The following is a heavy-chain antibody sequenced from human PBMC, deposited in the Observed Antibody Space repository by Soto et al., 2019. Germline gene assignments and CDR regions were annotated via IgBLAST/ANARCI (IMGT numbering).Heavy chain of an antibody. CDR3: ARARGGHVEDY. CDR1: GGSISSYY. CDR2: IYYSGST. Sequence: QVQLQESGPGLVKPSETLSLVCTVSGGSISSYYWSWIRQPPGKGLEWIGYIYYSGSTNYNPSLKSRVTISVDTSKNQFSLKLSSVTAADTAVYYCARARGGHVEDYWGQGTLVTVSS. D-gene: IGHD3-10*01. J-gene: IGHJ4*02. V-gene: IGHV4-59*01.